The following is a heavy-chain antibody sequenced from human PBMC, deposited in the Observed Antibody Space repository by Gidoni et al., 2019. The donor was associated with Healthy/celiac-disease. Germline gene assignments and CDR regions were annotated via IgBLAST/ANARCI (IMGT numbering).Heavy chain of an antibody. V-gene: IGHV3-9*01. Sequence: EVQLVESGGGLVQPGRSLRLSCAASGFTFDDYAMHWVRQAPGKGLEWVSGISWNSGSIGYADSVKGRFTISRDNAKNSLYLQMNSLRAEDTALYYCAKASLPGIVVVPAALGYAFDIWGQGTMVTVSS. CDR2: ISWNSGSI. J-gene: IGHJ3*02. CDR3: AKASLPGIVVVPAALGYAFDI. D-gene: IGHD2-2*01. CDR1: GFTFDDYA.